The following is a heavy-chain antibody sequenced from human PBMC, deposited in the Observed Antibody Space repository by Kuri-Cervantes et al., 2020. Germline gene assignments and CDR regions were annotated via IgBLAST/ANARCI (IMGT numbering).Heavy chain of an antibody. CDR3: AKRAYDSSGWFDS. Sequence: GGSLRLSCAASGLTFSTYAMSWVRQAPGKGLEWVSGISGNGGTTYYADSVKGRFTISRDNSKNTLFMQMNSLRAEDTAKYYCAKRAYDSSGWFDSWGQGTLVTVSS. J-gene: IGHJ5*01. V-gene: IGHV3-23*01. CDR1: GLTFSTYA. D-gene: IGHD3-22*01. CDR2: ISGNGGTT.